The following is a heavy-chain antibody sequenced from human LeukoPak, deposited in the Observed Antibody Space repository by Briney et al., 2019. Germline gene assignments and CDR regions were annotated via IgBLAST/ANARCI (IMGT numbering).Heavy chain of an antibody. D-gene: IGHD6-13*01. CDR3: ARAVPGIAAW. J-gene: IGHJ4*02. V-gene: IGHV3-7*01. Sequence: PGGSLRLSCAASGFTFSTYAMSWVRQAPGKGLEWVANIKQDGSEKYYVDSVKGRFTISRDNAKNSLYLQMNSLRAEDTAVYYCARAVPGIAAWWGQGTLVTVSS. CDR1: GFTFSTYA. CDR2: IKQDGSEK.